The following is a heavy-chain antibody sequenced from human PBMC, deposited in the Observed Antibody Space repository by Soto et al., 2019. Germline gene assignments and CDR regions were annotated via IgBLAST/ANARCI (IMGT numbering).Heavy chain of an antibody. CDR3: AREVTMIVDN. D-gene: IGHD3-22*01. J-gene: IGHJ4*02. CDR2: MNPNSGNT. CDR1: GYTLTSYG. V-gene: IGHV1-8*02. Sequence: ASVKVSCKASGYTLTSYGISWVRQATGQGLEWMGWMNPNSGNTGYAQKFQGRVTMTRNTSISTAYMELSSLRSEDTAVYYCAREVTMIVDNWGQGTLVTVSS.